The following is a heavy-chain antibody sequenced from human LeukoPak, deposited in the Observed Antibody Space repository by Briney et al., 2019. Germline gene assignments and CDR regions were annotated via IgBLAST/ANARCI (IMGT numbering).Heavy chain of an antibody. CDR2: IYYSGST. CDR3: ARGVGLRLRYFDRLSGVGVYFDY. V-gene: IGHV4-31*03. D-gene: IGHD3-9*01. J-gene: IGHJ4*02. Sequence: TLSLTCTVSGGSIRSGGYYWSWMRPHPGKGLEWSGYIYYSGSTYYNPSLKSRVTITVDTSKNKFYLNLSSVTAADTAVYYCARGVGLRLRYFDRLSGVGVYFDYWGQGTLVTVSS. CDR1: GGSIRSGGYY.